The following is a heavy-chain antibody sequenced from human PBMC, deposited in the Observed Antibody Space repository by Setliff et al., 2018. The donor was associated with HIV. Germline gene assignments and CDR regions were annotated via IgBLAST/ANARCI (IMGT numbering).Heavy chain of an antibody. CDR2: IDPSDSYT. D-gene: IGHD2-15*01. Sequence: GESLKISCKASGYNFTSYWISWVRQMPGKGLGWMGRIDPSDSYTNYSPSFQGHVTISADKSISTAYLQWSSLKASDTAMYYCARQLRVVAATPLGGFDYWGQGTLVTVS. CDR3: ARQLRVVAATPLGGFDY. J-gene: IGHJ4*02. V-gene: IGHV5-10-1*01. CDR1: GYNFTSYW.